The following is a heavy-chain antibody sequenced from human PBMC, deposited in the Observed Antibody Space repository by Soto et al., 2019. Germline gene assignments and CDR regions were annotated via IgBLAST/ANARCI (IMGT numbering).Heavy chain of an antibody. Sequence: SVKVSCKASGGTFSSYAISWVRQAPGQGLEWMGGIIPIFGTANYAQKFQGRVTITADESTSTAYMELSSLRSEDTAVYYCARVGAHADSDYYYYGMDVWGQGTTVTVSS. CDR3: ARVGAHADSDYYYYGMDV. V-gene: IGHV1-69*13. J-gene: IGHJ6*02. CDR2: IIPIFGTA. CDR1: GGTFSSYA. D-gene: IGHD1-26*01.